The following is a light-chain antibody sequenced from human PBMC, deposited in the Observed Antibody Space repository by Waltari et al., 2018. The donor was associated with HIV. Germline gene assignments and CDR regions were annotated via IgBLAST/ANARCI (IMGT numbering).Light chain of an antibody. CDR1: QSVSSN. V-gene: IGKV3-15*01. CDR2: GAS. Sequence: EIVMTQSPATLSVSPGERATISCRASQSVSSNLAWYQQKPGQAPRLLIYGASTRATGMPARFSGSGSGTEFTLTISSLQSEDFAVYYCQQYNNWPPWTFGQGTKVEIK. J-gene: IGKJ1*01. CDR3: QQYNNWPPWT.